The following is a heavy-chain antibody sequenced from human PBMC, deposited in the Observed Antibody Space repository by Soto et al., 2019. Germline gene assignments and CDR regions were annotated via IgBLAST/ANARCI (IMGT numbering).Heavy chain of an antibody. V-gene: IGHV1-46*01. D-gene: IGHD2-15*01. CDR3: AREQVVAAIRYYYYGMDV. J-gene: IGHJ6*02. CDR1: GYTFTSYY. Sequence: ASVKVSCKASGYTFTSYYMHWVRQAPGQGLEWMGIINPSGGSTSYAQKFQGRVTMTRDTSTSTVYMELSSLRSDDTAVYYCAREQVVAAIRYYYYGMDVWGQGTTVTVSS. CDR2: INPSGGST.